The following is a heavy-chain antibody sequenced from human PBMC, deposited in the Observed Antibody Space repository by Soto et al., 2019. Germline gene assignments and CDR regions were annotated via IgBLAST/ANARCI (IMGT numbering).Heavy chain of an antibody. CDR3: ARDANPVDRNAFDI. Sequence: QVQLVQSGAEVKKPGASVKVSCKASGYTFTGYYMHWVRQAPGQGLEWMGWINPNSGGTNYAQKFQGWATMTRDTSISTAYMELSRLRSDDTAVYYCARDANPVDRNAFDIWGQGTMVTVSS. CDR2: INPNSGGT. J-gene: IGHJ3*02. V-gene: IGHV1-2*04. CDR1: GYTFTGYY. D-gene: IGHD5-12*01.